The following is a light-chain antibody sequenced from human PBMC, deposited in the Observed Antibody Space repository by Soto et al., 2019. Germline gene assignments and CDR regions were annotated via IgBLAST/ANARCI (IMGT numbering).Light chain of an antibody. V-gene: IGKV1-39*01. CDR3: QQTNSPPHS. Sequence: DIQMTQSPSSLSATDGDRVTITCRASQTISRYLNWYQHKPGKPPKLLIYGTSNLQSGVPSRFSGSGSGTDFTLTISSLQPEDFATYYCQQTNSPPHSFGQGTKLEIK. CDR2: GTS. J-gene: IGKJ2*01. CDR1: QTISRY.